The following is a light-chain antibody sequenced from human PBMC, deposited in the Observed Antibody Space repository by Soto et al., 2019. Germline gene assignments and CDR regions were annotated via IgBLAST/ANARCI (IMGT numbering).Light chain of an antibody. Sequence: DIQMTQSPSSLSASVGDRVTITCRASQSVSTYLNWYQQKSGKAPKLLMYAASSLQSGVPSRFSGIGSGTDFTLTISKLQLEDFATYYCQQSYTTPPLFGQVTKVEIK. CDR3: QQSYTTPPL. CDR2: AAS. V-gene: IGKV1-39*01. J-gene: IGKJ1*01. CDR1: QSVSTY.